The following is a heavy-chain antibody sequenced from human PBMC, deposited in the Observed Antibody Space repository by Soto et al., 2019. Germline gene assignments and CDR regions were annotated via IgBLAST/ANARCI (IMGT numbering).Heavy chain of an antibody. CDR3: ARMTYSNSWSVQEVYFDS. Sequence: PSETLSLTCTVSGGSISSGGHYWGWIRQHPGKGLEWIGYIYYSGTTYYNPSLTSRVTMSVDKSKNQFSLNLSSVTAADSAVYFCARMTYSNSWSVQEVYFDSWGQGTLVTVSS. CDR2: IYYSGTT. J-gene: IGHJ4*02. D-gene: IGHD1-26*01. V-gene: IGHV4-31*03. CDR1: GGSISSGGHY.